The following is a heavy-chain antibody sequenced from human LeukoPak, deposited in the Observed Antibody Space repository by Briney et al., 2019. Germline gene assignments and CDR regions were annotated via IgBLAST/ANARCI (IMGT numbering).Heavy chain of an antibody. Sequence: ASVKVSCKASGYTFTGYYMHWVRQAPGQGLEWMGWINPNSGGTNYAQKVQGRGTMTRDTSISTAYMELSRLRSDDTDVDYCARALEDTYYYGSGSYSFDYWGQGTLVTVSS. D-gene: IGHD3-10*01. J-gene: IGHJ4*02. CDR1: GYTFTGYY. CDR2: INPNSGGT. CDR3: ARALEDTYYYGSGSYSFDY. V-gene: IGHV1-2*02.